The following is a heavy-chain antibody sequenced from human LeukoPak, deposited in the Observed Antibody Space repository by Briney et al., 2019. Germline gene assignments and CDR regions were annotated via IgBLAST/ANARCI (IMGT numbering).Heavy chain of an antibody. V-gene: IGHV4-59*01. D-gene: IGHD3-9*01. CDR1: GGSISSYY. Sequence: SETLSLTCTVSGGSISSYYWSWIRQPPGKGLEWIGYIYYSGSPNYNPSLKSRVTISVDTSKNQFSLKLSSVTAADTAVYYCARGSRVLTGYPFDYWGQGTLVTVSS. J-gene: IGHJ4*02. CDR2: IYYSGSP. CDR3: ARGSRVLTGYPFDY.